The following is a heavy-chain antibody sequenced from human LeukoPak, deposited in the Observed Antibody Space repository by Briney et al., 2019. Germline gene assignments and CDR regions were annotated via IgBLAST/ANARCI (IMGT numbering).Heavy chain of an antibody. CDR3: TTGSSWYARTAFDI. CDR1: GFTVSSNY. D-gene: IGHD6-13*01. J-gene: IGHJ3*02. CDR2: IYSGGST. Sequence: GGSLRLSCAASGFTVSSNYMSWDRQAPGKGLEWVSVIYSGGSTYYADSVKGRFTISRDNSKNTLYLQMNSLKTEDTAVYYCTTGSSWYARTAFDIWGQGTMVTVSS. V-gene: IGHV3-53*01.